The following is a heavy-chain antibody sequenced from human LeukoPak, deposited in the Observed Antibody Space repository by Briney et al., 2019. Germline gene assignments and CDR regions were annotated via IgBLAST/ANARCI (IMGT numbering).Heavy chain of an antibody. CDR1: GGSISSGSYY. J-gene: IGHJ5*02. Sequence: SQTLSLTCTVSGGSISSGSYYWSWIRQPPGKGLEWIGYIYYSGSTNYNPSLKSRVTISVDTSKNQFSLKLSSVTAADTAVYYCARVDAYYYDSSGRNWFDPWGQGTLVTVSS. CDR3: ARVDAYYYDSSGRNWFDP. D-gene: IGHD3-22*01. V-gene: IGHV4-61*01. CDR2: IYYSGST.